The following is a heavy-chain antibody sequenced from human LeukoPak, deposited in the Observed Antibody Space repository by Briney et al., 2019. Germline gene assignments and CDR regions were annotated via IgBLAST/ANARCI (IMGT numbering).Heavy chain of an antibody. J-gene: IGHJ4*02. V-gene: IGHV3-23*01. CDR3: AKMNVLTGYYTPNFDF. CDR2: VSGSGSST. D-gene: IGHD3-9*01. Sequence: GGSLRLSCAASGFTFSSYAMSWVRQAPRKGLEWVSVVSGSGSSTDYADSVKGRFTISRDNSKNTLYLQMSSRSAEDTAVYYCAKMNVLTGYYTPNFDFWGQGTLVTVSS. CDR1: GFTFSSYA.